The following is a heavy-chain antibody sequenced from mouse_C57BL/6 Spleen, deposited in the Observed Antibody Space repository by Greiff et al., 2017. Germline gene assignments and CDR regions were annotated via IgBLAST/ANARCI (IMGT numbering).Heavy chain of an antibody. D-gene: IGHD3-2*02. CDR1: GYSFTDYN. V-gene: IGHV1-39*01. Sequence: EVQRVESGPELVKPGASVTISCKASGYSFTDYNMNWVKQSNGKSLEWIGVINPNYGTTSYNQKFKDKATLTVDQSSSTADMQLNSLTSEDSAVYYCAIDRSRYGAMDYWGQGTSVTVSS. J-gene: IGHJ4*01. CDR2: INPNYGTT. CDR3: AIDRSRYGAMDY.